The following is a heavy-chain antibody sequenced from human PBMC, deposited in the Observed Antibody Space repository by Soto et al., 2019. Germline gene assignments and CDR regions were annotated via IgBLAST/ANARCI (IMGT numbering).Heavy chain of an antibody. CDR1: GFTFSSYA. D-gene: IGHD3-22*01. V-gene: IGHV3-23*01. CDR3: AKGYYDSSGPHSGLDY. CDR2: ISGSGGST. Sequence: EVQLLESGGGLVQPGGSLRLSCAASGFTFSSYAMSWVRQAPGKGLEWVSAISGSGGSTYYADSVKGRFSISRDNSKNTLHLQMSSLRAEDTAVYYCAKGYYDSSGPHSGLDYWGQGTLVTVSS. J-gene: IGHJ4*02.